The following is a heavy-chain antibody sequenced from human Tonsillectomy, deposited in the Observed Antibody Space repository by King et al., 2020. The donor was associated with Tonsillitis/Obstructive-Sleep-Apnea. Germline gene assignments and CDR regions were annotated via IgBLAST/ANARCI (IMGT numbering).Heavy chain of an antibody. CDR3: AKDLGNCSSTSCFDAFDI. CDR1: GFTFSSYA. Sequence: VQLVESGGGLVQPGGSLRLSCAAYGFTFSSYAMSWVRQAPGKGLEGVSAISSSGGSTYYADSVKGRFTISRDNSKNTLYLQMNSLRAEDTAIYYCAKDLGNCSSTSCFDAFDIWGQGTMVTVSS. D-gene: IGHD2-2*01. CDR2: ISSSGGST. V-gene: IGHV3-23*04. J-gene: IGHJ3*02.